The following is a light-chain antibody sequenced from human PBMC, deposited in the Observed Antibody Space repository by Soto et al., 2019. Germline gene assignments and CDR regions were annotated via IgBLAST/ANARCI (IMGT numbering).Light chain of an antibody. Sequence: DIQMTQSPSSVSASVGDRVTISCRASQDISNWLAWYQQKPGEAPKFLIYAASSLQSGVPSRFSGSGSGTHFTLTISSLQPEDFATYHCQQSYNSPFTFGGGTKVEI. CDR2: AAS. J-gene: IGKJ4*01. V-gene: IGKV1-12*01. CDR3: QQSYNSPFT. CDR1: QDISNW.